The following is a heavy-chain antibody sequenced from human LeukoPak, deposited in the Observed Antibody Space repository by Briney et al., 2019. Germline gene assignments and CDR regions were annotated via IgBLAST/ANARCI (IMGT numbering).Heavy chain of an antibody. CDR1: GFTFSNFA. CDR3: AKGSVDTSYIDY. Sequence: GGSLRLSCAASGFTFSNFAMTWVRLAPGRGLEWVSTLSGSGDSTHFADSVKGRFTISRDNSKNTLYLQMNRLRVKDTALYYCAKGSVDTSYIDYWGQGTLVTVSS. CDR2: LSGSGDST. V-gene: IGHV3-23*01. D-gene: IGHD3-10*01. J-gene: IGHJ4*02.